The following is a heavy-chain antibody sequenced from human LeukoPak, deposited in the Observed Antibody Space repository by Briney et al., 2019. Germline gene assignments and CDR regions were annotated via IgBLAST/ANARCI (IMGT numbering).Heavy chain of an antibody. CDR3: ARCTAMVYDY. CDR1: GFTVSSNY. V-gene: IGHV3-53*01. Sequence: GGSLRLSCAASGFTVSSNYMSWVRQAPGKGLEWVSVIYSGGNTYYADSVKGRFTISRDNSKNTLYLQMNSLRAEDTAVYYCARCTAMVYDYWGQGTLVTVSS. D-gene: IGHD5-18*01. CDR2: IYSGGNT. J-gene: IGHJ4*02.